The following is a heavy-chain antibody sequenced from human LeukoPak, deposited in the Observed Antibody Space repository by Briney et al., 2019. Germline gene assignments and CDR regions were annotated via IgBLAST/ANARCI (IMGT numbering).Heavy chain of an antibody. Sequence: SETLSLTCTVPGGSISGYFWSWIRQPPGKGLEWIGYIYYSGSTNYNPSLESRVTMSVDTSKNQFSLKLASVTAADTAVYYCAREGYCDILTGYYHNWFDPWGQGTLVTVSS. D-gene: IGHD3-9*01. J-gene: IGHJ5*02. CDR2: IYYSGST. CDR3: AREGYCDILTGYYHNWFDP. V-gene: IGHV4-59*01. CDR1: GGSISGYF.